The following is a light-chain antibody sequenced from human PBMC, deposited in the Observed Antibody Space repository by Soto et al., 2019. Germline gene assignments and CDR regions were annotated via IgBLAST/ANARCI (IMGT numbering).Light chain of an antibody. CDR1: QSVSSN. CDR3: QQYNSWPPLT. V-gene: IGKV3-15*01. Sequence: EIVMTQSPATLSVSPGERATLSCRASQSVSSNLAWYQQKPCQAPRLLIYGASTRATGIPARFSGSGSGTEFTLTISSLQSEDLAVYYCQQYNSWPPLTFGGGTKVEIK. J-gene: IGKJ4*01. CDR2: GAS.